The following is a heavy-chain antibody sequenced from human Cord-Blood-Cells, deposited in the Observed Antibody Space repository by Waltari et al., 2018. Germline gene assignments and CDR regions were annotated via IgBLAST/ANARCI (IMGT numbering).Heavy chain of an antibody. Sequence: QVQLQQWGAGLLKPSETLSLTCAVYGGSFSGYYWSWIRQPPGKGLEWIGEIKHSGSTDYNLSLKSRVTILVDTSKNQFSLKLRSVTAADTAVYYCARGVAAAGTGDYWGQGTLVTVSS. V-gene: IGHV4-34*01. CDR3: ARGVAAAGTGDY. CDR1: GGSFSGYY. CDR2: IKHSGST. J-gene: IGHJ4*02. D-gene: IGHD6-13*01.